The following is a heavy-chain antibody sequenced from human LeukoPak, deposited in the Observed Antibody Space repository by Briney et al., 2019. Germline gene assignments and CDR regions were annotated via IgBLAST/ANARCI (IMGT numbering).Heavy chain of an antibody. Sequence: PETLSLTPTLSVGSTRSYYSSCIPQPPRKGLEWIGYIYYSGSTNSNPYLKSRVTISVDTSKSQFSLKLSSVTAADAAVYYCARVRGYCSGGRCINNWFDPWGQGTLVTVSS. J-gene: IGHJ5*02. D-gene: IGHD2-15*01. V-gene: IGHV4-59*01. CDR2: IYYSGST. CDR3: ARVRGYCSGGRCINNWFDP. CDR1: VGSTRSYY.